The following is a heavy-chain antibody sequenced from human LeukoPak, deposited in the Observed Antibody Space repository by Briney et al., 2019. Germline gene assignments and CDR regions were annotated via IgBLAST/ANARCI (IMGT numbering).Heavy chain of an antibody. V-gene: IGHV3-74*01. J-gene: IGHJ3*02. CDR3: ARVGLRFAFDI. CDR1: GFTLSSYW. Sequence: QPGGSLRLSCAASGFTLSSYWMHWARQAPGKGLVWVSRISTDGSSTSYADSVKGRFTISRDNAKNSLYLKMNSLRAEDTAVYYCARVGLRFAFDIWGQGTMVTVSS. D-gene: IGHD3-10*01. CDR2: ISTDGSST.